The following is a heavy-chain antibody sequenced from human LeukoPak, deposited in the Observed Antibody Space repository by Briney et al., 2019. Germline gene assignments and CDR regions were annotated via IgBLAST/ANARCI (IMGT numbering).Heavy chain of an antibody. J-gene: IGHJ4*02. V-gene: IGHV4-59*08. Sequence: SETLSLTCTVSGGSISSYYWSWIRQPPGKGLEWIGYIYYSGSTNYNPSLKSRVTISVDTSKNQFSLKLSSVTAADTAVYYCARHWRWLQYDYWGQGTLVTVSS. CDR1: GGSISSYY. CDR2: IYYSGST. D-gene: IGHD5-24*01. CDR3: ARHWRWLQYDY.